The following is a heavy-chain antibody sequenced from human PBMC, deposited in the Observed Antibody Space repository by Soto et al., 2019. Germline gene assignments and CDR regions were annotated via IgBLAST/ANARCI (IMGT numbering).Heavy chain of an antibody. CDR2: IYYSGST. J-gene: IGHJ6*03. CDR1: GGPISSGGYY. V-gene: IGHV4-31*03. Sequence: SETLSLACTVSGGPISSGGYYWSWIRQHPGKGLEWIGYIYYSGSTHYNPSLKSRVTISVDTSKNQFSLKLSSVTAADTAVYYCARDYKGQDRDYDFWSGHQPWGGHYYMAVWGKGTTVTVSS. D-gene: IGHD3-3*01. CDR3: ARDYKGQDRDYDFWSGHQPWGGHYYMAV.